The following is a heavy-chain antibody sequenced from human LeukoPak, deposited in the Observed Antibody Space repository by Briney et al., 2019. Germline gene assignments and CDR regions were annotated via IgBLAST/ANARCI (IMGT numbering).Heavy chain of an antibody. CDR3: ARTILPALDY. CDR1: GFTFSTYG. CDR2: IDYGGSYK. V-gene: IGHV3-30*19. J-gene: IGHJ4*02. D-gene: IGHD2-2*01. Sequence: PGGSLRLSCAASGFTFSTYGMYWVRQAPGKGLEWVAFIDYGGSYKYYADSAKGRFTISRDNSRNTLYLQMNSLRVEDTAVYYCARTILPALDYWGQGTLVTVSS.